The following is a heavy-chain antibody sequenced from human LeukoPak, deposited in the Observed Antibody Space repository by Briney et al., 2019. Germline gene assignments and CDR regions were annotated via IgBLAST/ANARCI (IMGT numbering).Heavy chain of an antibody. D-gene: IGHD3-22*01. V-gene: IGHV3-11*01. CDR1: GFTFSDYY. CDR2: ISSSGSTI. CDR3: ARLPPIDYYDSSGLDY. Sequence: PGGSLRLSCAASGFTFSDYYMSWIRQAPGKGLEWVSYISSSGSTIYYADSVKGRFTISRDNAKNSLYLQMNSLRAEDTAVYYCARLPPIDYYDSSGLDYWGQGTLVTLSS. J-gene: IGHJ4*02.